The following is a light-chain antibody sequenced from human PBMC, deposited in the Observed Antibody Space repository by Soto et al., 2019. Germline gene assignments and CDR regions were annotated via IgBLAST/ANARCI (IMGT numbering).Light chain of an antibody. CDR2: GAS. CDR3: EEYNNWPPVT. CDR1: QSVSTN. J-gene: IGKJ2*01. V-gene: IGKV3-15*01. Sequence: EIVMTQSPAPLSVSPGERATLSCRASQSVSTNLAWYQQKPGQAPRLLIYGASTRATGIPARFSGSGSGTEFTLTISGLQAEDFAGSYCEEYNNWPPVTFGQGTKLVIK.